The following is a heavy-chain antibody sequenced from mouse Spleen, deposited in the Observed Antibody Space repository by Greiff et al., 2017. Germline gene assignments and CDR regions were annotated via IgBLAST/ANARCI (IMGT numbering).Heavy chain of an antibody. D-gene: IGHD1-1*01. CDR1: GYTFTSYW. J-gene: IGHJ4*01. V-gene: IGHV1-53*01. Sequence: QVQLQQPGTELVKPGASVKLSCKASGYTFTSYWMHWVKQRPGQGLEWIGNINPSNGGTNYNEKFKSKATLTVDKSSSTAYMQLSSLTSEDSAVYYCARSTFTTVVATRAMDYWGQGTSVTVSS. CDR2: INPSNGGT. CDR3: ARSTFTTVVATRAMDY.